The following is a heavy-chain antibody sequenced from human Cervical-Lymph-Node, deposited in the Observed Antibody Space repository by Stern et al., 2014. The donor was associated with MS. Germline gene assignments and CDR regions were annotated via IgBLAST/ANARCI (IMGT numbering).Heavy chain of an antibody. CDR3: ARDRWYYDSSGTFDS. V-gene: IGHV3-30-3*01. Sequence: MQLVESGGGVVQPGRSLRLSCAASGFTFSRHAMHWVRQAPGKGLEWVAVISYDGSNKDYADSVKGRFTISRDNSKNTLYLQVNSLRAEDTAVYYCARDRWYYDSSGTFDSWGQGTLVTVSS. D-gene: IGHD3-22*01. J-gene: IGHJ4*02. CDR2: ISYDGSNK. CDR1: GFTFSRHA.